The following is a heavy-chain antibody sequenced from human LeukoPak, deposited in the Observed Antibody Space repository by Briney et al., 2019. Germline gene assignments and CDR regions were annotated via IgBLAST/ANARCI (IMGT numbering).Heavy chain of an antibody. CDR1: GFTFSSYA. CDR3: AKDLIAYCTNGLCYTRRHSSFDY. Sequence: PGRSLRLSCAASGFTFSSYAMHWVRQAPGKGLEWVAVISYDGSNKYYADSVKGRFTISRDNSKNTLSLQMNSLRAEDTAVYYCAKDLIAYCTNGLCYTRRHSSFDYWGQGTLVTVSS. V-gene: IGHV3-30-3*01. D-gene: IGHD2-8*01. J-gene: IGHJ4*02. CDR2: ISYDGSNK.